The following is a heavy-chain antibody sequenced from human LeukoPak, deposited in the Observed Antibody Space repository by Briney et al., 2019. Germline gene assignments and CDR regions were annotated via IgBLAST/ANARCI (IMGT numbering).Heavy chain of an antibody. V-gene: IGHV3-48*04. CDR3: ARVDDFWSGYAYMDV. CDR2: TSSSSSTI. J-gene: IGHJ6*03. D-gene: IGHD3-3*01. CDR1: GFTFSSYS. Sequence: PGGSLRLSCAASGFTFSSYSMNWVRQAPWKGLEWVSYTSSSSSTIYYADSVKGRFTISRDNAKNSLYLQMNSLRAEDTAVYYCARVDDFWSGYAYMDVWGKGTTVTVSS.